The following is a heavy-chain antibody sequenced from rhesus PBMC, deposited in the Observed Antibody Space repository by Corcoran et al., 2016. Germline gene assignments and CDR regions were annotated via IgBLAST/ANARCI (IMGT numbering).Heavy chain of an antibody. CDR3: ANGAFKGNWNYPNFDY. J-gene: IGHJ4*01. Sequence: EVQLVESGGGLAKPGGSLRLSCAASGFTFSSYWMNWVRQAPGKGLEWVSALTSGGGSTNYADSVKGRFTISRDNSKNTLSLQMNSLRAEDTAVYYCANGAFKGNWNYPNFDYWGQGVLVTVSS. V-gene: IGHV3S25*01. CDR2: LTSGGGST. D-gene: IGHD1-26*01. CDR1: GFTFSSYW.